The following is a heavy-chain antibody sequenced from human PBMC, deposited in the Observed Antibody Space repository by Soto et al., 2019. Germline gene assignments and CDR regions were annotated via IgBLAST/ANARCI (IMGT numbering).Heavy chain of an antibody. V-gene: IGHV3-23*01. CDR3: AKRVKGPSRYCSGGSCYGVPPGDYYMDV. CDR2: ISGSGGST. J-gene: IGHJ6*03. CDR1: GFTFSSYA. D-gene: IGHD2-15*01. Sequence: GGSLRLSCAASGFTFSSYAMSWVRQAPGKGLEWVSAISGSGGSTYYADSVKGRFTISRDNSKNTLYLQMNSLRAEDTAVYYCAKRVKGPSRYCSGGSCYGVPPGDYYMDVWGKGTTVTVSS.